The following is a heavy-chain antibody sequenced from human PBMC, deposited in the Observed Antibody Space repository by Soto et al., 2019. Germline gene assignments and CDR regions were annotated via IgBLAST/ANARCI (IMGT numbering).Heavy chain of an antibody. CDR2: IYYSGST. CDR1: GGAISSGGYY. Sequence: PSETLSLTCTVSGGAISSGGYYWSWIRHHPGKGLEWIGYIYYSGSTYYNPSLKSRVTISVDTSKNQFSLKLSSVTAADSAVYYCARDRAGVIINTGYYYDSMDVWGKGTTETVSS. V-gene: IGHV4-31*03. J-gene: IGHJ6*03. D-gene: IGHD3-10*01. CDR3: ARDRAGVIINTGYYYDSMDV.